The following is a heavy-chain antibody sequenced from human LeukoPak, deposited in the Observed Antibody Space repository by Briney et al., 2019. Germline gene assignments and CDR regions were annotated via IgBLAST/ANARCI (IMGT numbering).Heavy chain of an antibody. CDR1: GFTFTTYA. CDR3: TRPHTGTHGTFHF. Sequence: GRSLKLSCAASGFTFTTYAMHWVRQAPGKGPEWVARISYDGSDKYYADSVKSRFTISRDDPKNTVFLQMNSLRLEDTATYYCTRPHTGTHGTFHFWGQGTVVTVSS. D-gene: IGHD2/OR15-2a*01. J-gene: IGHJ3*01. V-gene: IGHV3-30*01. CDR2: ISYDGSDK.